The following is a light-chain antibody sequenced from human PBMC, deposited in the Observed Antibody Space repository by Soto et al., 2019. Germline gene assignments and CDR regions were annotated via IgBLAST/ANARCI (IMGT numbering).Light chain of an antibody. CDR2: DAS. CDR1: QDINNY. Sequence: DIQMTQSPSSLSASVGDRVTITCQASQDINNYLNWYQQKSGKAPELLIYDASNLETGVPSRFSGSGSGTHFTFTISGLQPEYFATYYCQQYGNLLWRFGQGTKVEI. J-gene: IGKJ1*01. CDR3: QQYGNLLWR. V-gene: IGKV1-33*01.